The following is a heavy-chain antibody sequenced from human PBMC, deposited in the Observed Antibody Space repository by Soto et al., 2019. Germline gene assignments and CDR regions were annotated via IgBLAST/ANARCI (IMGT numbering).Heavy chain of an antibody. CDR3: ARDGGVVVPAAKGSGNPWDYYYGMDV. CDR1: GGSISSYY. J-gene: IGHJ6*02. CDR2: IYTSGST. V-gene: IGHV4-4*07. D-gene: IGHD2-2*01. Sequence: PSETLSLTCTVSGGSISSYYWSWIRQPAGKGLEWSGRIYTSGSTNYNPSLKSRVTMSVDTSKNQFSLKLSSVTAADTAVYYCARDGGVVVPAAKGSGNPWDYYYGMDVWGQGTTVTVSS.